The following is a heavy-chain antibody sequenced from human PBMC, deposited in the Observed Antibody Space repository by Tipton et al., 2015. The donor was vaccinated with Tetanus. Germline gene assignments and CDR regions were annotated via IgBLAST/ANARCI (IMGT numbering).Heavy chain of an antibody. D-gene: IGHD3-10*01. J-gene: IGHJ4*02. Sequence: TLSLTCAVYGGSFSGYYWSWIRQPPGKGLEWIGEINHSGSTNYNPSLKSRVTISVDTSKNQFSLKLSSVTAADTAVYYCARSVAPWTLTSVRAVRGVSSGYEFWGQGTLVTVSS. V-gene: IGHV4-34*01. CDR3: ARSVAPWTLTSVRAVRGVSSGYEF. CDR2: INHSGST. CDR1: GGSFSGYY.